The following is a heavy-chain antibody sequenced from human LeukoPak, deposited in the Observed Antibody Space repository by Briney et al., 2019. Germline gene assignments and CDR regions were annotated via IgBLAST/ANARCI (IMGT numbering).Heavy chain of an antibody. CDR2: IYDSGST. CDR1: RGSTNSYF. Sequence: SESLSVTRMLPRGSTNSYFSSWMRQPRGKGLERVGYIYDSGSTNYNPSLKTRATRSVDTTKNHNSLKLSSVTAADTAVYYCARGAPYYYGSSGYLFDYWGQGTLVTVSS. V-gene: IGHV4-59*01. J-gene: IGHJ4*02. CDR3: ARGAPYYYGSSGYLFDY. D-gene: IGHD3-22*01.